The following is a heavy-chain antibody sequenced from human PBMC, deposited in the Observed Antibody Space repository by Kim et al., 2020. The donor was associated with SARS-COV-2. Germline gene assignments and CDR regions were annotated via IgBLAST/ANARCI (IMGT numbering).Heavy chain of an antibody. V-gene: IGHV3-21*01. CDR2: SMSYI. CDR3: ARGDLNN. Sequence: SMSYIYYADSVKGRFTISRDNAKNSLYLQMNSLRAEDTAVYYCARGDLNNWGQGTLVTVSS. J-gene: IGHJ4*02.